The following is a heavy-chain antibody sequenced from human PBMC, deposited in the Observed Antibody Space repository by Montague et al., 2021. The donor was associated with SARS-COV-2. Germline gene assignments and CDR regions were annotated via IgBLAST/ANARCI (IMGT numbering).Heavy chain of an antibody. V-gene: IGHV4-31*03. CDR3: ARAPATIFGVVKQIDY. CDR1: GGSISSGGYY. D-gene: IGHD3-3*01. CDR2: IYYSGST. Sequence: TLSLTCTVSGGSISSGGYYWSWIRQHPGKGLEWIGCIYYSGSTYYNPSLKSRVTILVDTSKNQFSLKLSSVTAADTAVYYCARAPATIFGVVKQIDYWGQGTLVTVSS. J-gene: IGHJ4*02.